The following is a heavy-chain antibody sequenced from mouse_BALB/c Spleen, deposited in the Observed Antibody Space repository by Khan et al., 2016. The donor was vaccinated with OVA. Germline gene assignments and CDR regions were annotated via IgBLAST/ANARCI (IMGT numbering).Heavy chain of an antibody. D-gene: IGHD2-2*01. Sequence: VQLQESGAELVKPGASVRLSCKASGYTFTSYYLYWVKQRPGQGLEWIGDINPSSGGTNFNEKFKSKATLTVDKSSSTAYIQLNSLTSEDSAVYDCTRSGYGSFAYWGQRTLVTVSA. CDR1: GYTFTSYY. J-gene: IGHJ3*01. CDR3: TRSGYGSFAY. V-gene: IGHV1S81*02. CDR2: INPSSGGT.